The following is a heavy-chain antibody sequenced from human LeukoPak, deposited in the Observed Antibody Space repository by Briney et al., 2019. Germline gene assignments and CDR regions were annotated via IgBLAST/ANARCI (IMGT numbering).Heavy chain of an antibody. CDR2: IWYGGSNK. CDR1: GFTFSSYG. D-gene: IGHD3-22*01. CDR3: ARELGVGVIGDAFDM. J-gene: IGHJ3*02. Sequence: GGSLRLSCAASGFTFSSYGMHWVRQAPGKGLEWVAVIWYGGSNKYYADSVKGRFTISRGNAKNTLSLQMDSLGTEDTAVYYCARELGVGVIGDAFDMWGQGTMVTVSS. V-gene: IGHV3-33*08.